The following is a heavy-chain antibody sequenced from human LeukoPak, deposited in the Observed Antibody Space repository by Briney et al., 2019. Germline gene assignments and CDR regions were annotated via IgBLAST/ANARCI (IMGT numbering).Heavy chain of an antibody. CDR1: GFTFSSYA. CDR2: VVGGGGTT. D-gene: IGHD6-19*01. J-gene: IGHJ4*02. Sequence: PGGSLRLSCAASGFTFSSYAMSWVRQAPGKGLEWVSAVVGGGGTTFYADSVKGRFTISRDNSKNTVYLQMNSLRAEDTAVYYCATARLSTGWAYNDYWGQGTLVTVSS. CDR3: ATARLSTGWAYNDY. V-gene: IGHV3-23*01.